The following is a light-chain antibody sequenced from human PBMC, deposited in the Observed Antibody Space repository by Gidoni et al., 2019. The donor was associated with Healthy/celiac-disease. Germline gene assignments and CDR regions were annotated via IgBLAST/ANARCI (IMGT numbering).Light chain of an antibody. Sequence: SYELTPPPPVSVSPGQTASITCSGDKLGDKYACWYQQKPGQSPVLVIYQDTKRPSGIPERFSGSNSGNTATLTIGGTQAMDEADYYCQAWDSSSYVVFGGGTKLTVL. CDR1: KLGDKY. CDR2: QDT. V-gene: IGLV3-1*01. CDR3: QAWDSSSYVV. J-gene: IGLJ2*01.